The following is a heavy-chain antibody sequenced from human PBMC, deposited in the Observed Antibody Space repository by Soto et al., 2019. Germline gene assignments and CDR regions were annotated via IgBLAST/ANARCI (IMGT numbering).Heavy chain of an antibody. V-gene: IGHV1-69*13. CDR1: GGTFSSYA. Sequence: ASVKVSCKASGGTFSSYAISWVRQAPGQGLEWMGGIIPIFGTANYAQKFQGRVTITADESTSTAYMELSSLRSEDTAVYYCARVPRRYCSSTSCFLARFDPWGQGTLVTVPQ. D-gene: IGHD2-2*01. J-gene: IGHJ5*02. CDR2: IIPIFGTA. CDR3: ARVPRRYCSSTSCFLARFDP.